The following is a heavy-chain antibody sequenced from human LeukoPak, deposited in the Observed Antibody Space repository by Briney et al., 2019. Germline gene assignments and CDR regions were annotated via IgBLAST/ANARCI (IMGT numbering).Heavy chain of an antibody. CDR2: VRNKADGYTT. D-gene: IGHD3-10*01. J-gene: IGHJ4*02. CDR3: GDLGSAGTDH. CDR1: GFTFSPHY. V-gene: IGHV3-72*01. Sequence: PWGSLRLSCAASGFTFSPHYMDWVRQPPGQGLEWVGLVRNKADGYTTIYAASVKGRFTISRDDSKNSVYLQMDSLKTEDTAVYYCGDLGSAGTDHWGQGTLVTVSS.